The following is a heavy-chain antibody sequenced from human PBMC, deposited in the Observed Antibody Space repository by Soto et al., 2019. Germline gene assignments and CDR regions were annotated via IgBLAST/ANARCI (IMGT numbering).Heavy chain of an antibody. D-gene: IGHD2-2*02. CDR2: INHSGST. CDR3: ARAYHLLYLLWFDL. CDR1: GGSLSGCY. Sequence: SETLSLPCDVYGGSLSGCYWSWIRQPPGKGLEWIGEINHSGSTNYNPSLKSRVTISVDTSKNQFSLKLSSVTAADTAVYYCARAYHLLYLLWFDLWGPGTLGTV. V-gene: IGHV4-34*01. J-gene: IGHJ5*02.